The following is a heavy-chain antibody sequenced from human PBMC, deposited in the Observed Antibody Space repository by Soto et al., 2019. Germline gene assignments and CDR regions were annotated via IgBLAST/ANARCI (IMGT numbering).Heavy chain of an antibody. CDR2: INAGNGNT. CDR3: VRGGRFVAFDI. D-gene: IGHD3-16*01. V-gene: IGHV1-3*01. J-gene: IGHJ3*02. Sequence: ASVKVSCKASGYTFTSYAMHGVRQAPGQRLEWMGWINAGNGNTKYSQKFQGRVTITRDTSASTAYMELSSLRSEDTAVYYCVRGGRFVAFDICGQGTMVTVSS. CDR1: GYTFTSYA.